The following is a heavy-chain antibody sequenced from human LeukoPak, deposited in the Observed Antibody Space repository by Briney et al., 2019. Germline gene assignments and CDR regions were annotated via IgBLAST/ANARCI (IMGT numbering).Heavy chain of an antibody. D-gene: IGHD3-10*01. CDR1: GFTFDDHG. CDR2: ISSGGSHI. J-gene: IGHJ4*02. Sequence: PGGSLRLSCAASGFTFDDHGMSWVRQPPGKGLEWVSCISSGGSHIYSVDSVKGRFAISRDNAKNSLYLQMNSLRAEDTALYYCARGCFGELLFDHWGQGTLVTVPS. V-gene: IGHV3-20*04. CDR3: ARGCFGELLFDH.